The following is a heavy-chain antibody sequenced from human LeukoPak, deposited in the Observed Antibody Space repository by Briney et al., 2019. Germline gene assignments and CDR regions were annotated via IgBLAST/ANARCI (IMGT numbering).Heavy chain of an antibody. CDR1: GRMLINYC. CDR3: VRQGGHTFLDAFDI. CDR2: ISADESDI. V-gene: IGHV3-30*04. Sequence: PAGSLTLSCPHSGRMLINYCKHWVGQAPGKGLEWLSMISADESDITYTDSVKGRFTTSRDNSKNTLYLQMTSLRPEHTALYYGVRQGGHTFLDAFDIWGQGTMLIVSS. D-gene: IGHD2/OR15-2a*01. J-gene: IGHJ3*02.